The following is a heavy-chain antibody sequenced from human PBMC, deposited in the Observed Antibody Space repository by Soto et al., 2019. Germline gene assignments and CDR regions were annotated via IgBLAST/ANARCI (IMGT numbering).Heavy chain of an antibody. CDR1: GYSFTRYW. CDR3: ARLPSTSSRGDFDF. Sequence: GESLKISCKGSGYSFTRYWIGWVRQMPGKGLEWMGIIYPGDSDTKYSPSFQGQVTISADKSINTAYLHWSSLKASDTAMYYCARLPSTSSRGDFDFWGQGTLVTVSP. D-gene: IGHD6-6*01. J-gene: IGHJ4*02. V-gene: IGHV5-51*03. CDR2: IYPGDSDT.